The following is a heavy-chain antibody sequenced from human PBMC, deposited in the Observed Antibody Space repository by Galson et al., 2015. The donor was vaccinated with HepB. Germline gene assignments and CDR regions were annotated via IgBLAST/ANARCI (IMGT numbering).Heavy chain of an antibody. CDR1: GFTFRSYA. CDR3: AKFRETETRTAMGSDYFDY. V-gene: IGHV3-23*01. D-gene: IGHD5-18*01. J-gene: IGHJ4*02. Sequence: SLRLSCAASGFTFRSYAMSWVRQAPGKGLEWVSGISGSGGSTYYADSVKGRFTISRDNSKNTLYLQITSRRAEDTAVYYCAKFRETETRTAMGSDYFDYWGQGTLVTVSS. CDR2: ISGSGGST.